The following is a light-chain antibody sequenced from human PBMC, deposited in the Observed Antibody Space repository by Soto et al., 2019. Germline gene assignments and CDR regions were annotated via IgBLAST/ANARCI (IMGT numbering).Light chain of an antibody. V-gene: IGLV2-14*01. CDR2: DVS. Sequence: QSVLTQPASVSGSPGQSITISCTGTSGDVGGYNYVSWYQQHPGKAPKLMIYDVSNRPSGVSNRFSGSKSGNTASLTISGLQAEDEADYYCSSYTSGSTLYVFGTGTKVTVL. CDR3: SSYTSGSTLYV. J-gene: IGLJ1*01. CDR1: SGDVGGYNY.